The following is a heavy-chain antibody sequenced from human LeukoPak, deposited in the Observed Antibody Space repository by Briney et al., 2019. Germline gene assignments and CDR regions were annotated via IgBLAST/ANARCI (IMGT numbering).Heavy chain of an antibody. CDR3: ARDLSYGSGSYPWGY. J-gene: IGHJ4*02. V-gene: IGHV1-18*01. CDR2: ISAYNGNT. Sequence: ASVKVSCKASGYTFTSYGISWVRQAPGQGLEWMGWISAYNGNTNYAQKLQGRVTMTTDTSTSTAYMELRSLRSEDTAVYYCARDLSYGSGSYPWGYWGQGTLVTVSS. D-gene: IGHD3-10*01. CDR1: GYTFTSYG.